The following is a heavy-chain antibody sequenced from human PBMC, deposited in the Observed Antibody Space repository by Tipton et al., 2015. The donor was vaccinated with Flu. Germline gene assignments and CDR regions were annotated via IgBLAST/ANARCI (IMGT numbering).Heavy chain of an antibody. CDR3: ATKDWNRSDWRHH. D-gene: IGHD1-1*01. J-gene: IGHJ5*02. CDR1: GGSMSSYY. CDR2: IYTSGSA. Sequence: TLSLTCTVSGGSMSSYYWSWIRQPAGKGLEWIGRIYTSGSAIHNPSLKSRVTMSVDTSKNQFSLKLSSVTAADTAVYYCATKDWNRSDWRHHWGQGTLVTVSS. V-gene: IGHV4-4*07.